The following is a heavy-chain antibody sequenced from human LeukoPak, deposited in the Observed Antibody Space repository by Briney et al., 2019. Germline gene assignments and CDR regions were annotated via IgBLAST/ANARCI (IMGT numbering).Heavy chain of an antibody. CDR1: GFTFSSYE. J-gene: IGHJ4*02. Sequence: GGSLRLSCAASGFTFSSYEMHWVRQAPGKGLEWVSYISSSGSTIYYADSVKGRFTISRDNAKNSLYLQMNSLRAEDTAVYYCAREYYDILTGYYPFDYWGQGTLVTVSS. CDR2: ISSSGSTI. D-gene: IGHD3-9*01. V-gene: IGHV3-48*03. CDR3: AREYYDILTGYYPFDY.